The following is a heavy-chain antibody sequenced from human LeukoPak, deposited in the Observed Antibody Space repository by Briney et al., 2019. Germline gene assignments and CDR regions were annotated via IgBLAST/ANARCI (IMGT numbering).Heavy chain of an antibody. CDR2: ISHSGST. J-gene: IGHJ4*02. V-gene: IGHV4-4*02. Sequence: SETLSLTCVVSGASISSSNWWSWVRQPPEKGLEWIGEISHSGSTKYTPSLKSRVTISMDKSKNQFSLKLSSVTAADTAVYYCARVTVLRYFDWLLSKSNSGNYFDYWGQGALVTVSS. CDR1: GASISSSNW. D-gene: IGHD3-9*01. CDR3: ARVTVLRYFDWLLSKSNSGNYFDY.